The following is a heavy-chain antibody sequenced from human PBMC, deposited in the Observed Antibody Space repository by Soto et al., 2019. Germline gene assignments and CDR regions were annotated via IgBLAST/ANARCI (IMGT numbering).Heavy chain of an antibody. D-gene: IGHD5-12*01. J-gene: IGHJ4*02. V-gene: IGHV3-21*01. CDR3: ARVHPDGYPY. Sequence: GGSLRLSCAACGFTFSSYSMNWVRQAPGKGLEWVSSISSSSSYIYYADSVKGRFTISRDNAKNSLYLQMNSLRAEDTAVYYCARVHPDGYPYWGQGTLVTVSS. CDR2: ISSSSSYI. CDR1: GFTFSSYS.